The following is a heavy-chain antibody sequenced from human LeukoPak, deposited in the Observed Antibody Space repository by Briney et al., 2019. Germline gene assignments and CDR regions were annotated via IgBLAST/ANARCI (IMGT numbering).Heavy chain of an antibody. CDR2: IKQDGVDK. Sequence: GGSLRLSCAASGFTFSSFGMHWVRQAPGKGLEWVANIKQDGVDKYYVDSVKGRFTISRDNAKNTLYLQMNSLRAEDTAVYYCAREPIYYYYMDVWGKGTTVTVSS. V-gene: IGHV3-7*01. CDR3: AREPIYYYYMDV. CDR1: GFTFSSFG. J-gene: IGHJ6*03.